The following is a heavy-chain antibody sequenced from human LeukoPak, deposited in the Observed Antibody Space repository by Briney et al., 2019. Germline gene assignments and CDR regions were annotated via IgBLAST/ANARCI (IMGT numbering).Heavy chain of an antibody. D-gene: IGHD4-17*01. CDR3: ARDLGGLTTEAFDI. J-gene: IGHJ3*02. V-gene: IGHV3-21*01. CDR2: ISSSSSYI. Sequence: GGSLRLSCAASGFTFSSYSMNWVRRAPGKGLEWVSSISSSSSYIYYADSVKGRFTISRDNAKNSLYLQMNSLRAEDTAVYYCARDLGGLTTEAFDIWGQGTMVTVSS. CDR1: GFTFSSYS.